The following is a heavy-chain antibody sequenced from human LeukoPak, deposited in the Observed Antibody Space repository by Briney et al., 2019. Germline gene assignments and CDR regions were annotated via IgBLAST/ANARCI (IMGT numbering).Heavy chain of an antibody. V-gene: IGHV4-4*07. CDR2: IYTSGST. CDR1: GGSISSYY. D-gene: IGHD3-3*01. CDR3: AREASWSGYPHYYYYYYMDV. J-gene: IGHJ6*03. Sequence: SETLSLTCTVSGGSISSYYWSWIRQPAGKGLEWIGRIYTSGSTNYNPSLKSRVTMSVDTSKNQFSLKLSSVTAADTAVYYCAREASWSGYPHYYYYYYMDVWGKGTTVTVSS.